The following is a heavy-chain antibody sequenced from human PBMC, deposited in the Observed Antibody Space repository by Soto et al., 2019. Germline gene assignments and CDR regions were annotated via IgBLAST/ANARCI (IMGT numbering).Heavy chain of an antibody. V-gene: IGHV3-23*01. J-gene: IGHJ4*02. D-gene: IGHD3-22*01. CDR1: GFTFSEYA. CDR2: IGGDGGSP. CDR3: TTSNGYFVD. Sequence: GGSLRLSCAASGFTFSEYAMSWVRQAPGKGLEWVSVIGGDGGSPNYADSVKGRFTVSRDNSKSTLYLQMDSLRAEDTAIYYCTTSNGYFVDWGQGTLVTVSS.